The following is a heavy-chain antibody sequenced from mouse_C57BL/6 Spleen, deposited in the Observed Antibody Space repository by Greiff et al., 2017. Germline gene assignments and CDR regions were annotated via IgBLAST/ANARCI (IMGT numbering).Heavy chain of an antibody. D-gene: IGHD3-1*01. V-gene: IGHV1-69*01. CDR3: ARGLTWAWVAY. CDR2: IDPSDSYT. Sequence: QVQLQQPGAELVMPGASVKLSCKASGYTFTSYWLHWVKQRPGQGLEWIGEIDPSDSYTNYNQKFKGKSTLTVDKSSSTAYMQLSSLTSEDSAVYYCARGLTWAWVAYWGQGTPVTVS. J-gene: IGHJ3*01. CDR1: GYTFTSYW.